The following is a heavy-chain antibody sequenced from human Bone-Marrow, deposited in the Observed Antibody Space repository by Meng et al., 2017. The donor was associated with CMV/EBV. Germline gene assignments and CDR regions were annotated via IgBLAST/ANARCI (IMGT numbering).Heavy chain of an antibody. CDR1: GFTFSSND. CDR3: ATRPITGTTAVDY. D-gene: IGHD1-7*01. J-gene: IGHJ4*01. CDR2: ISGSGGST. V-gene: IGHV3-23*01. Sequence: GGSLRLSCAASGFTFSSNDMHWVRQTTGKGLEWVSAISGSGGSTYYADSVKGRFTISRDNSKNTLYLQMNSLRAEDTAVYYCATRPITGTTAVDYCGQGTLVTVSS.